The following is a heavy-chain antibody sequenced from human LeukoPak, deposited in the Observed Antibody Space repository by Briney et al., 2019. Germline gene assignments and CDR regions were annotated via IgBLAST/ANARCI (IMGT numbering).Heavy chain of an antibody. CDR2: IYTSVST. D-gene: IGHD1-26*01. CDR1: GVSISNYY. J-gene: IGHJ5*02. Sequence: SETLSLTCTVSGVSISNYYWSWIRQPAGKGLEWIGRIYTSVSTNYNPSLKSQVTMSVDTSKNQFSLRLNSVNAGDTAVYYCARDLYSGSYLNWFDPWGQGTLVTVSS. V-gene: IGHV4-4*07. CDR3: ARDLYSGSYLNWFDP.